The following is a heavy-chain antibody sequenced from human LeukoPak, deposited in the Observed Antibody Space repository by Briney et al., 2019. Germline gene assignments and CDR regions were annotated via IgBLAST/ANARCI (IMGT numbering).Heavy chain of an antibody. Sequence: ASVKVSCKASGYTFTSYAMNWVRQAPGQGLEWMGWINTNTGNPTYAQGFTGRFVFSLDTSVSTAYLQISSLKAEDTAVYYCAISRTSSSFTMNWFDPWGQGTLVTVSS. D-gene: IGHD6-6*01. CDR3: AISRTSSSFTMNWFDP. V-gene: IGHV7-4-1*02. J-gene: IGHJ5*02. CDR2: INTNTGNP. CDR1: GYTFTSYA.